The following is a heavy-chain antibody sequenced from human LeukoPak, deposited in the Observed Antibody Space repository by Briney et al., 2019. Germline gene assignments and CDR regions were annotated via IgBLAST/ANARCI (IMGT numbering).Heavy chain of an antibody. CDR2: IKHSGST. Sequence: PSETLSLTCAVHGGSFRGYYWSWIPQRPGKGLEWMGEIKHSGSTNYNPSLKSRVTISVDTSKNQFSLKLSSVAAADTAVYYCARGPNYDRSGSTLGFDYWGQGTLVTVSS. CDR1: GGSFRGYY. D-gene: IGHD3-10*01. J-gene: IGHJ4*02. V-gene: IGHV4-34*01. CDR3: ARGPNYDRSGSTLGFDY.